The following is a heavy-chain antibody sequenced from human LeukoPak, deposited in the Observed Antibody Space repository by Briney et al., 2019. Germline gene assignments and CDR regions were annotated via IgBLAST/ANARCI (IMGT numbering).Heavy chain of an antibody. D-gene: IGHD3-22*01. CDR1: GGSFSGYY. CDR2: INHSGST. V-gene: IGHV4-34*01. Sequence: SETLSLTCAVYGGSFSGYYWSWIRQPPGKGLEWIGEINHSGSTNYNPSLKSRVTISVDTSKNQFSLKLSSVTAADTAVYYCARDISGDSSGYRIWGQGTMVTVSS. J-gene: IGHJ3*02. CDR3: ARDISGDSSGYRI.